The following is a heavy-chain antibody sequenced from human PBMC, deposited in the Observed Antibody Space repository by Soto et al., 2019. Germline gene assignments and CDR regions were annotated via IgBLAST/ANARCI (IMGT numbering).Heavy chain of an antibody. CDR3: ASGGYDYVWGSYRYPTLFDY. CDR2: ISSSGSTI. J-gene: IGHJ4*02. Sequence: GGSLRLSCAASGFTFSDYYISWIRQAPGKGLEWVSYISSSGSTIYYADSVKGRFTISRDNAKNSLYLQMNSLRAEDTAVYYCASGGYDYVWGSYRYPTLFDYWGQGTLVTVSS. D-gene: IGHD3-16*02. V-gene: IGHV3-11*01. CDR1: GFTFSDYY.